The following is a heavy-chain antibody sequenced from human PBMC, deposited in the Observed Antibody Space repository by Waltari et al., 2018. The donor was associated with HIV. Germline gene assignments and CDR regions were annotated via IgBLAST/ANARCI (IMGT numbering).Heavy chain of an antibody. V-gene: IGHV3-23*04. Sequence: EVQLVESGGGLAQPGRSLTLSCVAFGFTFGRVALRCVRLAPGKGLEWVTALSGSGDKTYSPDSVKGRFISSRDNSKNTLYLQMNSLRAEDTAVYYCAKGSKGFDYWGQGTLVTVSS. CDR1: GFTFGRVA. CDR3: AKGSKGFDY. J-gene: IGHJ4*02. CDR2: LSGSGDKT.